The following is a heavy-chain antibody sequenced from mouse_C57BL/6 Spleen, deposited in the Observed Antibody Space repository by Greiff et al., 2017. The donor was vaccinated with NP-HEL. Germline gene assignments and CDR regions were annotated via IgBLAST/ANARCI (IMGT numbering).Heavy chain of an antibody. D-gene: IGHD1-1*01. CDR3: TRVPSYYGSSHYYAMDY. CDR1: GFTFSSYA. V-gene: IGHV5-9-1*02. CDR2: ISSGGDYI. J-gene: IGHJ4*01. Sequence: EVMLVESGEGLVKPGGSLKLSCAASGFTFSSYAMSWVRQTPEKRLEWVAYISSGGDYIYYADTVKGRFTISRDNARNTLYLQMSSLKSEDTAMYYCTRVPSYYGSSHYYAMDYWGQGTSVTVSS.